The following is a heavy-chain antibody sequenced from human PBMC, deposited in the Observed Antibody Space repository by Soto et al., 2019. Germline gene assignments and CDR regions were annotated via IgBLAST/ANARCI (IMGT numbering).Heavy chain of an antibody. J-gene: IGHJ4*02. CDR1: GGSFNGYY. D-gene: IGHD2-8*02. CDR2: INHSGST. V-gene: IGHV4-34*01. CDR3: ARDKITGIFDY. Sequence: SETLSLTCAVYGGSFNGYYWTWIRQPPGTGLEWIGEINHSGSTNYNPSLKSRVTISVDTSKNQFSLKLTSVTAADTAVYYCARDKITGIFDYWGQGTLVT.